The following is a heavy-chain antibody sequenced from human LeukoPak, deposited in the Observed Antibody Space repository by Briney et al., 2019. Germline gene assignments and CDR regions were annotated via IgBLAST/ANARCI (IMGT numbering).Heavy chain of an antibody. D-gene: IGHD5-18*01. CDR3: ARQRGYSYGYFDY. CDR1: GRPICSIGYL. J-gene: IGHJ4*02. V-gene: IGHV4-39*01. CDR2: IYHSGSS. Sequence: PAEPVSLPCSVSGRPICSIGYLCAWVRRPPGKGLEWFGSIYHSGSSYHNPSLKSPGTISVDPSKNQFSLKLSSVTAADTAVYYCARQRGYSYGYFDYWGQGTLVTVSS.